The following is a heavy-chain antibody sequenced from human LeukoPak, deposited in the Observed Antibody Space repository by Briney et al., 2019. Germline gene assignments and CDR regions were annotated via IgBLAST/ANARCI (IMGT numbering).Heavy chain of an antibody. CDR2: IYHSERT. J-gene: IGHJ3*02. CDR3: ARGYGEHAFDI. Sequence: SETLSLTCAVSGCSISSGGYSWRWLRQPLGKVLERIGYIYHSERTYYNPSLKSRVTISVDRSKNQFSLKLSSVTAADTAVYYCARGYGEHAFDIWGQGTMVTASS. V-gene: IGHV4-30-2*01. D-gene: IGHD4-17*01. CDR1: GCSISSGGYS.